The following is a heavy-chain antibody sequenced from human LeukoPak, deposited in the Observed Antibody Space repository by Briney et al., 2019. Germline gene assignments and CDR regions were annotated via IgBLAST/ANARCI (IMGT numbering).Heavy chain of an antibody. J-gene: IGHJ4*02. CDR1: GFTFSSYS. CDR3: AGGPSGYHNT. V-gene: IGHV3-21*01. Sequence: PGGSLRLSCAASGFTFSSYSMNWVRQAPGKGLEWVSSISGSSSYIYYADSVKGRFTISRGNAKNSLYLQMNSLRAEDTAVYYCAGGPSGYHNTGGQGTLVTVSS. CDR2: ISGSSSYI. D-gene: IGHD5-12*01.